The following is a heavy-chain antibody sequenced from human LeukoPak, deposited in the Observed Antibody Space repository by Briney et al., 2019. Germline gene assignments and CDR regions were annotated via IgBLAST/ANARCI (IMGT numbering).Heavy chain of an antibody. J-gene: IGHJ3*02. D-gene: IGHD2-21*02. CDR1: GGSISSSSYY. Sequence: PSKTLSLTCTVSGGSISSSSYYWGWIRQPPEKGLEWIGSIYYSGSTYYNPSLKSRVTISVDTSKNQFSLKLSSVTAADTAVYYCASRIVVVTAGAFDIWGQGTMVTVSS. CDR2: IYYSGST. V-gene: IGHV4-39*01. CDR3: ASRIVVVTAGAFDI.